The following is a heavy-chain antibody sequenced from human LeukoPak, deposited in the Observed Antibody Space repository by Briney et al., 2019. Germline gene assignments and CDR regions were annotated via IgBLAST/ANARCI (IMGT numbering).Heavy chain of an antibody. V-gene: IGHV4-61*02. Sequence: SETLSLTCTVSGGSISSGSYYWSWIRQPAGKGLEWIGRIYTSGSTNYNPSLKSRVTMSVDTSKNQFSLKLSSVTAADTAVYYCGVTYYYYYMDVWGKGTTVTVSS. CDR3: GVTYYYYYMDV. CDR1: GGSISSGSYY. CDR2: IYTSGST. J-gene: IGHJ6*03.